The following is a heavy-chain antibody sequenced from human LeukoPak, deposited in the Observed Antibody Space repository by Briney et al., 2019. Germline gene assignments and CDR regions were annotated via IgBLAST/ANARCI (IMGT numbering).Heavy chain of an antibody. V-gene: IGHV4-34*01. D-gene: IGHD5-18*01. CDR2: INLSGST. J-gene: IGHJ4*02. CDR3: ARRVDTAMDFDY. Sequence: PSETLSLTCTVSGGSISGYYWSWIRQPPGKGLEWIGEINLSGSTNYNPSLKSRVTISVDTSKNQFSLKLSSVTAADTAVYYCARRVDTAMDFDYWGQGTLVTVSS. CDR1: GGSISGYY.